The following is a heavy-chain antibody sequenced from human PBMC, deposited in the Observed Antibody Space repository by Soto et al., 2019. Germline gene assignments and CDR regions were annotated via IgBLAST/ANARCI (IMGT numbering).Heavy chain of an antibody. J-gene: IGHJ4*02. CDR2: ISGSGGST. CDR3: AKDESRITIFGVDPGYFDY. D-gene: IGHD3-3*01. CDR1: GFTFSSYA. V-gene: IGHV3-23*01. Sequence: GGSLRLSCAASGFTFSSYAMSWVRQAPGKGLEWVSAISGSGGSTYYADSVKGRFTISRDNSKNTLYLQMNSLRAEDTAVYYCAKDESRITIFGVDPGYFDYWGQGTLVTVSS.